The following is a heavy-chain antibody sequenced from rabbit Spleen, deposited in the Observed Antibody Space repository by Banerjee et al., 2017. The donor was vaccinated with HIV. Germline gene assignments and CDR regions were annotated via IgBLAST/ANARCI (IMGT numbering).Heavy chain of an antibody. CDR1: GFDFSSYY. D-gene: IGHD4-2*01. Sequence: QLEESAGGLVQPGGSLKLSCKASGFDFSSYYMSWVRQAPGKGLEWIGYIDPVFGSAYYASWVNGRFSISRENTQNTVSLQLNSLTAADTATYFCARDAGSGAYLDGYFNLWGQGTLVTVS. J-gene: IGHJ4*01. CDR2: IDPVFGSA. V-gene: IGHV1S7*01. CDR3: ARDAGSGAYLDGYFNL.